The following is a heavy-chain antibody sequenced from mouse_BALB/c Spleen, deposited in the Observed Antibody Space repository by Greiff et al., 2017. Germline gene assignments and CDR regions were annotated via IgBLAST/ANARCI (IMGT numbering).Heavy chain of an antibody. J-gene: IGHJ2*01. Sequence: VQVVESGAELAKPGASVKMSCKASGYTFTSYWMHWVKQRPGQGLEWIGYINPSTGYTEYNQKFKDKATLTADKSSSTAYMQLSSLTSEDSAVYYCARLGYDYDYWGQGTTLTVSS. CDR3: ARLGYDYDY. V-gene: IGHV1-7*01. CDR1: GYTFTSYW. D-gene: IGHD2-4*01. CDR2: INPSTGYT.